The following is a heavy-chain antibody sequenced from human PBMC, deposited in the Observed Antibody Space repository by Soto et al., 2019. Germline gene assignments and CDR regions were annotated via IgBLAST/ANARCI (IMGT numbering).Heavy chain of an antibody. D-gene: IGHD6-19*01. CDR3: AKVYSSGYYYYYMDV. Sequence: GGSLRLSCAASGFTFSSYAMSWVRQAPGKGLEWVSAISGSGGSTYYAESVKGRFTISRDNSKNTLYLQMNSLIAEDTAVYYCAKVYSSGYYYYYMDVWGKGTTVTVSS. CDR1: GFTFSSYA. CDR2: ISGSGGST. V-gene: IGHV3-23*01. J-gene: IGHJ6*03.